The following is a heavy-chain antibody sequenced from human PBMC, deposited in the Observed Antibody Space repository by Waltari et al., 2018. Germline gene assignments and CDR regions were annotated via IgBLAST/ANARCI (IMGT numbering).Heavy chain of an antibody. V-gene: IGHV4-39*07. CDR1: GGSISSSSYY. Sequence: QLQLQESGPGLVKLSETLSLTCTVSGGSISSSSYYWGWIRQPPGKGLEWIGSIYYSGSTYYNPSLKSRVTISVDTSKNQFSLKLSSVTAADTAVYYCASFTSIGSSSGGDYWGQGTLVTVSS. CDR2: IYYSGST. CDR3: ASFTSIGSSSGGDY. D-gene: IGHD6-6*01. J-gene: IGHJ4*02.